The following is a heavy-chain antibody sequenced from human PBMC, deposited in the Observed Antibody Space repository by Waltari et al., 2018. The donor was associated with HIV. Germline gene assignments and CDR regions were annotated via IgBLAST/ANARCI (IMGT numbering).Heavy chain of an antibody. J-gene: IGHJ6*02. CDR1: GFTFSSYS. CDR3: ARGVFPIFGVVIVDYYGMDV. D-gene: IGHD3-3*01. Sequence: EVQLVESGGGLVKPGGSLRLSCAASGFTFSSYSMNWVRQAQGQGLEWVSSISSSSSYIYYADSVKGRFTISRDNAKNSLYLQMNSLRAEDTAVYYCARGVFPIFGVVIVDYYGMDVWGQGTTVTVSS. CDR2: ISSSSSYI. V-gene: IGHV3-21*01.